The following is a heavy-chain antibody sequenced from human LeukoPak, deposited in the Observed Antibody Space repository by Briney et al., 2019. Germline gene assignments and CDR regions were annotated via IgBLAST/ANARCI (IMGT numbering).Heavy chain of an antibody. J-gene: IGHJ4*02. CDR3: ARGADTSGHYSYFDY. V-gene: IGHV3-33*01. Sequence: GRSLRLSCAGSGFTFSFYGMNWVRQAPGKGLEWVAGVWHDASKNLYGDSVKGRFTISRDNSKNMLSLQMDSLRDDDTAVYYCARGADTSGHYSYFDYWGQGALVIVSS. CDR2: VWHDASKN. CDR1: GFTFSFYG. D-gene: IGHD6-19*01.